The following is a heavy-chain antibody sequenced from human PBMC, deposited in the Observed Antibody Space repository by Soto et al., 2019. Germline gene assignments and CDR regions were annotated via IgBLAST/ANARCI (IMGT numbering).Heavy chain of an antibody. CDR2: IYPGDSDT. J-gene: IGHJ6*02. D-gene: IGHD2-2*01. V-gene: IGHV5-51*01. CDR3: ARIGYCSSTSCYSGYYYYGMDV. Sequence: GESLTISCKGSGYSFTSYWIGWVRQMPGKGLEWMGIIYPGDSDTRYSPSFQGQVTISADKSISTAYLQWSSLKASDTAMYYCARIGYCSSTSCYSGYYYYGMDVWGQGTTVTVSS. CDR1: GYSFTSYW.